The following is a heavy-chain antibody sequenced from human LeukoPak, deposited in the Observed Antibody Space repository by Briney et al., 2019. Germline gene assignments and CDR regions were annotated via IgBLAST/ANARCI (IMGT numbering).Heavy chain of an antibody. Sequence: GGSLRLSCAASGFSLSRFWMSWVRQAPGKGLEWVANIKGDKSAKHQADSVKGRFTISRDNAQSSVYLQMSSLRGEDTAVYYCARDVVGSLDYWGQGTLVTVSS. V-gene: IGHV3-7*01. J-gene: IGHJ4*02. CDR2: IKGDKSAK. D-gene: IGHD1-26*01. CDR3: ARDVVGSLDY. CDR1: GFSLSRFW.